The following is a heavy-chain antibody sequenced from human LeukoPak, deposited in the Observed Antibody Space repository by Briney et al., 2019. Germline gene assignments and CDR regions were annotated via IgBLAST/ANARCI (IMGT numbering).Heavy chain of an antibody. CDR3: ARSSGSSGWTPGDH. J-gene: IGHJ4*02. D-gene: IGHD6-19*01. CDR2: INSDGSST. Sequence: PGGSLRLSCAASGFTFTNHWMHWVRQAPGKGLVWVSRINSDGSSTNYADSVKGRFTISRDNAKNTLYLQMNSLRAEDTAVYYCARSSGSSGWTPGDHWGQGTLVTVSS. V-gene: IGHV3-74*01. CDR1: GFTFTNHW.